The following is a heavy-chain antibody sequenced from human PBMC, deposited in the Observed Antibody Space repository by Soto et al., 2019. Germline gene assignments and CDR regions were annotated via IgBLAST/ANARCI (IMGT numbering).Heavy chain of an antibody. CDR1: GGSITTGGYS. CDR3: ARDAGEQRGLDF. CDR2: IYYSGST. D-gene: IGHD3-16*01. J-gene: IGHJ4*02. V-gene: IGHV4-31*03. Sequence: QVLLQESGPGLVKPSETLSLICLVSGGSITTGGYSWSWIRQHPGKGLDWIGNIYYSGSTSYNPSLKSRLTISVDTSKNQFSLKLTSETAADTAVYYCARDAGEQRGLDFWGQGTLVTVSS.